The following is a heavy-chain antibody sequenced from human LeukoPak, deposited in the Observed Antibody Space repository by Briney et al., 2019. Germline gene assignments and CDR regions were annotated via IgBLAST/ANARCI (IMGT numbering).Heavy chain of an antibody. J-gene: IGHJ6*02. Sequence: LTGGSLRLPCAASGFTFSSYGMHWVRQAPGKGLEWVAVIWYDGSNKYYADSVKGRFTISRDSSKNTLYLQMNSLRAEDTAVYYCARDGPYDTYGDYSYYGMDVWGQGTTVTVSS. CDR1: GFTFSSYG. D-gene: IGHD3-9*01. V-gene: IGHV3-33*01. CDR3: ARDGPYDTYGDYSYYGMDV. CDR2: IWYDGSNK.